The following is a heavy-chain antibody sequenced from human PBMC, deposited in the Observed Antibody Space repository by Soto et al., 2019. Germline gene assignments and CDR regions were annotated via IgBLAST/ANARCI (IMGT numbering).Heavy chain of an antibody. V-gene: IGHV1-18*01. Sequence: QVQLVQSGTEVKKPGASVKVPCKASGYTFGKYVISWVRQAPGPGLEWVGWISVYHGNTVHAQKFRGRVNMTTDTSTSTAYMELGSLKSDDPAIYYCAKECSGASCGFDIWRKGTMVTVAS. D-gene: IGHD2-15*01. CDR3: AKECSGASCGFDI. J-gene: IGHJ4*02. CDR2: ISVYHGNT. CDR1: GYTFGKYV.